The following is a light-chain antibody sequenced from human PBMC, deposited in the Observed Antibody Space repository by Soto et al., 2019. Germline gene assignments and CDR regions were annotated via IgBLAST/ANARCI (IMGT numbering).Light chain of an antibody. CDR3: QQYNSYSSWT. V-gene: IGKV1-5*03. CDR1: QSISSW. J-gene: IGKJ1*01. CDR2: KAS. Sequence: DIQMTQSPSTLSAAIGDSVTITCRASQSISSWLAWYQQKPGKAPKLLIYKASSLESGVPSRFSGSGSGTEFTLTISSLQPADFATYYCQQYNSYSSWTFGQGTKVEIK.